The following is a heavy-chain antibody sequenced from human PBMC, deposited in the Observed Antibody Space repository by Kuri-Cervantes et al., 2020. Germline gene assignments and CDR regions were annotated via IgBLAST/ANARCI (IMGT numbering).Heavy chain of an antibody. V-gene: IGHV3-53*05. J-gene: IGHJ4*02. Sequence: GESLKISCAASGVTVRSNHMSWVRQAPGKGLEWVSVISGSGGTTYYTDSVKGRFTISRDNAKTTLYLQMNSLRPEDTAVYYCARVRSSAAAGQPFDYWGQGTLVTVSS. CDR1: GVTVRSNH. D-gene: IGHD6-13*01. CDR2: ISGSGGTT. CDR3: ARVRSSAAAGQPFDY.